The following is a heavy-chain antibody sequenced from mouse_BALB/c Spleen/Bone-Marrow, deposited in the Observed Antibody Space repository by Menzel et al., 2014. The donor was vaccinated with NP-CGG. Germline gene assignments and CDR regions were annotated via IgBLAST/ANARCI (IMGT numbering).Heavy chain of an antibody. Sequence: VQLKQSGAELVKPGASVKLSCTASGFNIKDTYMYWVKQRPEQGLEWIGKIDPANGNTKYDPKFQGKAPITADTSSNTAYLQLSSLTSEDTAVYYCAVYDGYAMDYWGQGTPVTVSS. J-gene: IGHJ4*01. CDR3: AVYDGYAMDY. V-gene: IGHV14-3*02. CDR2: IDPANGNT. D-gene: IGHD2-3*01. CDR1: GFNIKDTY.